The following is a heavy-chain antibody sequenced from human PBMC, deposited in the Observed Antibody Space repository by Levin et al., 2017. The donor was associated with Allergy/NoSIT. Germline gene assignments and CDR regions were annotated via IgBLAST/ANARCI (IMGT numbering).Heavy chain of an antibody. CDR2: IINSGVGT. CDR3: AKDAIRGSDQPYYFDY. V-gene: IGHV3-23*01. D-gene: IGHD6-19*01. J-gene: IGHJ4*02. CDR1: GFTFNNYA. Sequence: GGSLRLSCAASGFTFNNYAMSWVRQPPGKGLEWVSAIINSGVGTYYADSVKGRFTISRDNSKNTMYLQMNSLRAEDTAVYFCAKDAIRGSDQPYYFDYWGQGTLVTASS.